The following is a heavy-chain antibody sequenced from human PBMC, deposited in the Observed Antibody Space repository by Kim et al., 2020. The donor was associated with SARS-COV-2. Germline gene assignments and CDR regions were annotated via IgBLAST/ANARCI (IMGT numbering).Heavy chain of an antibody. CDR1: GFTFSSYS. Sequence: GGSLRLSCAASGFTFSSYSMNWVRQAPGKGLEWVSSISSSSSYIYYADSVKGRFTISRDNAKNSLYLQMNSLRAEDTAVYYCARERGGLLGEDYWGQGTLVTVSS. D-gene: IGHD3-16*01. V-gene: IGHV3-21*01. CDR3: ARERGGLLGEDY. CDR2: ISSSSSYI. J-gene: IGHJ4*02.